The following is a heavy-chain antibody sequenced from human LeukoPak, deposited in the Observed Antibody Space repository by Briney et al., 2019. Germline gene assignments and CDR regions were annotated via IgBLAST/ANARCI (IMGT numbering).Heavy chain of an antibody. J-gene: IGHJ4*02. V-gene: IGHV3-21*01. CDR2: ISDRSSQI. D-gene: IGHD2-21*01. CDR1: GFSFSSYT. Sequence: GGSLRVSCAGSGFSFSSYTMNWVRQVPGKGLEWVSSISDRSSQIFYADSVKGRFTISRDNAKKSLFLQMNSLRVEDTAIYYCARDYPSEVDVVSMAPFDYWGQGTLVTVSS. CDR3: ARDYPSEVDVVSMAPFDY.